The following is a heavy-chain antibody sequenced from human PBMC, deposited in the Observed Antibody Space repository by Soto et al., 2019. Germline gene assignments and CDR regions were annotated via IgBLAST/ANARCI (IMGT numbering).Heavy chain of an antibody. CDR3: ARGGANWGPMTGVDY. Sequence: QVQLVQSGAEVKKPGASVKVSCKASGYTFTGYYMHWVRQAPGQGLEWMGWINPNSGGTNYAQKFQGRVTMTRDTSISTAYMDLSRLRSDDTAVYYCARGGANWGPMTGVDYWGQGTLVTVSS. CDR1: GYTFTGYY. V-gene: IGHV1-2*02. D-gene: IGHD7-27*01. J-gene: IGHJ4*02. CDR2: INPNSGGT.